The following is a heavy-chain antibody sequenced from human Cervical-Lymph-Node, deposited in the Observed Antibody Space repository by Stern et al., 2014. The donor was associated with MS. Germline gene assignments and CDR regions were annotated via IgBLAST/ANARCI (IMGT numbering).Heavy chain of an antibody. CDR3: ARQTTAWASDV. CDR1: GYKFSIYW. J-gene: IGHJ4*02. Sequence: VQLVQSGAELIRPGESLKISCKGSGYKFSIYWIAWVRQMPGKGLEWMAIIYPGDSETRYSPSLQGQVTMSADKATSTAYLQWSSLNASDSAMYFCARQTTAWASDVWGQGTLVTVSS. V-gene: IGHV5-51*01. D-gene: IGHD1-14*01. CDR2: IYPGDSET.